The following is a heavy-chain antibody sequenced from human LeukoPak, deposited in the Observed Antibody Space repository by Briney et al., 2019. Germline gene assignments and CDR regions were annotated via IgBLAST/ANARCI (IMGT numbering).Heavy chain of an antibody. CDR3: ARDQMLISSLDY. Sequence: PGGSLRLSCAASGFTFSSYAMHWVRQAPGKGLEWVAVISYDGSNKYYADSVKGRFTISRDNSKNTLYLQMNSLRAEDTAVYYCARDQMLISSLDYWGQGTLVTVSS. J-gene: IGHJ4*02. D-gene: IGHD2-8*01. CDR1: GFTFSSYA. CDR2: ISYDGSNK. V-gene: IGHV3-30-3*01.